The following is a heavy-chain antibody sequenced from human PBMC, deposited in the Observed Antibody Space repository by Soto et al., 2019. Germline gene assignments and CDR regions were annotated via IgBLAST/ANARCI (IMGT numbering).Heavy chain of an antibody. CDR1: GFTFSRYG. D-gene: IGHD3-9*01. CDR2: ISGVGGKK. Sequence: GGSLRLSCAASGFTFSRYGMNLFRQAPWKGLEWVSAISGVGGKKHYGESVKGRVTISRDNSKNTLYLKLNSLRAEDTAVYYCAKDKDWLVPYYFDYWGQGT. CDR3: AKDKDWLVPYYFDY. J-gene: IGHJ4*02. V-gene: IGHV3-23*01.